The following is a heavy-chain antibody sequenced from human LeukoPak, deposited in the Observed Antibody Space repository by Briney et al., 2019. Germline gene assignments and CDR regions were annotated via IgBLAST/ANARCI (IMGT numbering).Heavy chain of an antibody. D-gene: IGHD4-17*01. J-gene: IGHJ2*01. Sequence: PGGSLRLSCAASGFTLSNYWMSWVRQAPGKGLEWVANIKPDGSERYYVDSVKGRFTISRDNGKNSLYLQMNSLRAEDTAVYYCARCLGGDYVSDTYWYFDLWGRGTPVTVSS. CDR1: GFTLSNYW. CDR2: IKPDGSER. CDR3: ARCLGGDYVSDTYWYFDL. V-gene: IGHV3-7*05.